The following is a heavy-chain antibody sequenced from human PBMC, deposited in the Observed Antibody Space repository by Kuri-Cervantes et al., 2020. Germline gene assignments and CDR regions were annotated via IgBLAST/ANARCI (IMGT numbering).Heavy chain of an antibody. CDR1: GFTFSSYW. CDR3: AKARLANWGFFPFDY. D-gene: IGHD7-27*01. V-gene: IGHV3-7*01. CDR2: IKQDGNEK. Sequence: GESLKIFCAASGFTFSSYWMSWVRQAPGKGLEWVANIKQDGNEKYYVDSVKGRFTISRDNAKNSLFLQMNSLRAEDTAVYYCAKARLANWGFFPFDYWGQGTLVTVSS. J-gene: IGHJ4*02.